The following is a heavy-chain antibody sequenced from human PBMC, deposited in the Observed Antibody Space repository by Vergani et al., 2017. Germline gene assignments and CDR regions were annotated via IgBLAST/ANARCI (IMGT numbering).Heavy chain of an antibody. CDR1: GYTFTSYG. Sequence: QVQLVQSGAEVKKPGASVKVSCKASGYTFTSYGISWVRQAPGKGLEWMGGFDPEDGETIYAQKFQGRVTMTEDTSTDTAYMELSSLRSEDTAVYYCATYGGHSLYYFDYWGQGTLVTVSS. D-gene: IGHD4-23*01. J-gene: IGHJ4*02. CDR2: FDPEDGET. V-gene: IGHV1-24*01. CDR3: ATYGGHSLYYFDY.